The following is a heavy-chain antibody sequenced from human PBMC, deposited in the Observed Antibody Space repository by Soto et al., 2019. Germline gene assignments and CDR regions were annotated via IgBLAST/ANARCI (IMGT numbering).Heavy chain of an antibody. CDR3: AKADSNYAGRFSYYYIDV. CDR1: GYTFRSYG. D-gene: IGHD4-4*01. V-gene: IGHV1-18*01. CDR2: ISGDKGNT. Sequence: QVQLVQSGTEVKKPGASVKVSCKASGYTFRSYGMSWVRQAPGQGLEWMGWISGDKGNTHYSKKFQGKVTMTTDTSTSTAYMELRNLRSDDTSVYYCAKADSNYAGRFSYYYIDVWGTGTMVTVSS. J-gene: IGHJ6*03.